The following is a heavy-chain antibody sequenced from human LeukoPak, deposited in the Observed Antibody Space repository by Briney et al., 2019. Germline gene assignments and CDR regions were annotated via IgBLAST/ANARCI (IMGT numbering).Heavy chain of an antibody. CDR1: GFTFGDYA. CDR3: TRAGWSYAFWSGHDY. Sequence: GGSLRLSCTASGFTFGDYAMSWVRQAPGKGLEWVGCIRSKAYGGTTEYAASVKGRFTISRDDSKSIAYLQMNSLKTDDTAVYYCTRAGWSYAFWSGHDYWGQGTLVTVSS. V-gene: IGHV3-49*04. D-gene: IGHD3-3*01. J-gene: IGHJ4*02. CDR2: IRSKAYGGTT.